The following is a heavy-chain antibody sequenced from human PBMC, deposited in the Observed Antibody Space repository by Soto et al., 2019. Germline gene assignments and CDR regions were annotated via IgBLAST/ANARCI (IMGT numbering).Heavy chain of an antibody. CDR1: GFTFSSYA. J-gene: IGHJ3*02. Sequence: LRLSCAASGFTFSSYAMSWVRQAPGKGLEWVSAISGSGGSTYYADSVKGRFTISRDNSKNTLYLQMNSLRAEDTAVYYCAKDSDSRGAFDIWGQGTMVTVSS. CDR2: ISGSGGST. V-gene: IGHV3-23*01. CDR3: AKDSDSRGAFDI. D-gene: IGHD3-22*01.